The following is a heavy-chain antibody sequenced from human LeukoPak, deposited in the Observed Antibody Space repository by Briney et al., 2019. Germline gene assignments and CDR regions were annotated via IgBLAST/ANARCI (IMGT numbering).Heavy chain of an antibody. D-gene: IGHD3-9*01. CDR1: GGSISSSSYY. CDR2: IYYSGNT. Sequence: SETLSLTCTVSGGSISSSSYYWGWIRQPPGKGLEWMGSIYYSGNTYYNPSLKSRVTISVDTSKNQFSLKLSSVTAADTAVYYCARHPRRYFGPADIWGQGTMVTVSS. CDR3: ARHPRRYFGPADI. J-gene: IGHJ3*02. V-gene: IGHV4-39*01.